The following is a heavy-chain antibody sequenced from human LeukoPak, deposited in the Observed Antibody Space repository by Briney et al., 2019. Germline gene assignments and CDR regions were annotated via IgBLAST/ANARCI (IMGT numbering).Heavy chain of an antibody. V-gene: IGHV3-7*01. Sequence: GGSLRLSCAASGFTFSGNWMTWVRQAPGKGLEWVANIKQDGSEEYYVNSVKGRFTISRDNAKNSLYLHMSSLRAEDTAVYYCAKDRQRWLQRPRGFDYWGQGTLVTVSS. J-gene: IGHJ4*02. CDR2: IKQDGSEE. D-gene: IGHD5-24*01. CDR3: AKDRQRWLQRPRGFDY. CDR1: GFTFSGNW.